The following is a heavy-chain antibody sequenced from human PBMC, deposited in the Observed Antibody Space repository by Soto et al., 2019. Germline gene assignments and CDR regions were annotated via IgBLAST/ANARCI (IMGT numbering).Heavy chain of an antibody. V-gene: IGHV4-30-4*01. D-gene: IGHD3-3*01. CDR2: IYNGGGT. Sequence: PSETLSLTCTVSGDSVSSVGFHWAWLRRPPGKGLEWIGYIYNGGGTYYRPSLESRMRMSLDATRNHYSLRLASVTAADTAVYFCARAPVGLDTISYFDYWGQGKLVTVSS. CDR1: GDSVSSVGFH. CDR3: ARAPVGLDTISYFDY. J-gene: IGHJ4*02.